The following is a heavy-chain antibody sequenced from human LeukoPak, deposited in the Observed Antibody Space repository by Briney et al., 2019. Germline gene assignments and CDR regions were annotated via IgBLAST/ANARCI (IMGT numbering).Heavy chain of an antibody. CDR3: ARDTGGTYYYDSSGPGFVDY. V-gene: IGHV4-30-2*01. Sequence: SQTLSLTCTVSGGSISSGGYYWSWIRQPAGKGLEWIGYIYHSGSTYYNPSLKSRVTISVDRSKNQFSLKLSSVTAADTAVYYCARDTGGTYYYDSSGPGFVDYWGQGTLVTVSS. D-gene: IGHD3-22*01. CDR1: GGSISSGGYY. CDR2: IYHSGST. J-gene: IGHJ4*02.